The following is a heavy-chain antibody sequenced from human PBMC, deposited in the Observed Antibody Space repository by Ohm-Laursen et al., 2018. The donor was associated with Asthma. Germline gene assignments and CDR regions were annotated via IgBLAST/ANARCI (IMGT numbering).Heavy chain of an antibody. D-gene: IGHD7-27*01. V-gene: IGHV4-39*01. CDR3: ARHWGSPTGRCRVDA. Sequence: PSETLSLTCTVSGDSFGPGPYFWAWIRQPPGKGPEWIGSFYYRGNNYYNPSLKSRVTISVGTSRTQFSLTLASMTAADTAVYYCARHWGSPTGRCRVDAWGQGTLVTVSS. J-gene: IGHJ5*02. CDR1: GDSFGPGPYF. CDR2: FYYRGNN.